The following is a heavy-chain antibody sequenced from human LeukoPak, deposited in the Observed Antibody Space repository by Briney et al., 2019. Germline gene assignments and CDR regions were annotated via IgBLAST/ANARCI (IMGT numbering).Heavy chain of an antibody. J-gene: IGHJ4*02. V-gene: IGHV3-23*01. CDR3: AKSATPVTSNFEY. CDR1: GFTFSSHG. D-gene: IGHD4-17*01. CDR2: ISGSGGGT. Sequence: GGSLRLFCAAWGFTFSSHGMSWVRRAPGKGREWGSGISGSGGGTFYADAAGRRLTIAGDNYKNRVHRQMNSERCEDAAVYYCAKSATPVTSNFEYWGQGTLVTVSS.